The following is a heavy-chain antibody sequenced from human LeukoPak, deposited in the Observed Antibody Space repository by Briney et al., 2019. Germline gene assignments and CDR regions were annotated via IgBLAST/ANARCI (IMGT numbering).Heavy chain of an antibody. CDR3: ARAYDYVWGSYRSDAFDI. CDR1: GGSISSYY. Sequence: SETLSLTCTVSGGSISSYYWNWIRQPPGKGLEWIGYIYSSGTTNYNPSLRSRVSMSVDTSKNQFSLKLSSVTAADTAVYYCARAYDYVWGSYRSDAFDIWGQGTMVTVSS. J-gene: IGHJ3*02. CDR2: IYSSGTT. V-gene: IGHV4-59*08. D-gene: IGHD3-16*02.